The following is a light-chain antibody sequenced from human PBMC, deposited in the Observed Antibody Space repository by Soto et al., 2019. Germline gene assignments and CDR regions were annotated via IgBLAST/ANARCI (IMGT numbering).Light chain of an antibody. CDR2: AAS. CDR3: LQHNSYPPT. CDR1: QTVSTS. J-gene: IGKJ1*01. V-gene: IGKV1-17*01. Sequence: DIQMTQSPSSLSASVGDRVTITCRASQTVSTSLNWYQQKPGKAPNLLIYAASSLQSGVPSRFSGRGSGTDFTLIISSLQPEDFATYYCLQHNSYPPTFGQGTKVEIK.